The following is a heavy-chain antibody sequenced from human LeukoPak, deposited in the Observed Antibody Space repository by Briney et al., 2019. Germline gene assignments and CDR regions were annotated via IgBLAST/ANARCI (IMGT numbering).Heavy chain of an antibody. CDR3: ARERQPNWFDP. V-gene: IGHV4-59*01. CDR2: IYYSGST. Sequence: SETLSLTCTVSGCSISSYYWSWIRQPPGKGLEWIGYIYYSGSTNYNPSLKSRVTISVDTSKNQFSLKLSSVTAADTAVYYCARERQPNWFDPWGQGTLVTVSS. D-gene: IGHD6-13*01. CDR1: GCSISSYY. J-gene: IGHJ5*02.